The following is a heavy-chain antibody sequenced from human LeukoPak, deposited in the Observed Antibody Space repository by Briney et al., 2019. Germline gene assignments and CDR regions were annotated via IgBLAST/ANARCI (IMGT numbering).Heavy chain of an antibody. CDR3: AKDPSAFGEFYFDY. Sequence: GGSLRLSCAASGFTFSSYGMHWVRRAPGKGLEWVAVISYDGNKKYYADSVKGRFTISRDNSKNTLYLQMNSLRDEDTAVYYCAKDPSAFGEFYFDYWGQGTLVTVSS. J-gene: IGHJ4*02. CDR1: GFTFSSYG. D-gene: IGHD3-10*01. CDR2: ISYDGNKK. V-gene: IGHV3-30*18.